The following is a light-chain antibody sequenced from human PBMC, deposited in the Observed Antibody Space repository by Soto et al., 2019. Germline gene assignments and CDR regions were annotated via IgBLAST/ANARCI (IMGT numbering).Light chain of an antibody. CDR2: DAS. J-gene: IGKJ1*01. V-gene: IGKV1-5*01. Sequence: DIQISQSPSTPWGSGGEQVTVASVASQSISDWLAWYQQQPGKAPKLLIYDASRLESGVPSRFSGSGSGTEFPLTTSSLPPDDFATSYCQQYHGYSWTIGQGTKVDIK. CDR3: QQYHGYSWT. CDR1: QSISDW.